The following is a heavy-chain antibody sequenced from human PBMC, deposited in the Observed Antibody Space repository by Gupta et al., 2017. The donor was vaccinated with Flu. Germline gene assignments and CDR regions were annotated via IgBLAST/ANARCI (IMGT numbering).Heavy chain of an antibody. V-gene: IGHV3-48*03. CDR2: ISSSAVT. CDR3: ARGHWDN. J-gene: IGHJ4*02. CDR1: GFDFNSYE. Sequence: EVLLVESWGGLVQPGGSLRLSCTASGFDFNSYEMSWVRQAPGRGLEWVAFISSSAVTYYTDPVRGRFTISRDNANNLLYLQMSSLRGEDTAVYYCARGHWDNWGQGTLVTVSS.